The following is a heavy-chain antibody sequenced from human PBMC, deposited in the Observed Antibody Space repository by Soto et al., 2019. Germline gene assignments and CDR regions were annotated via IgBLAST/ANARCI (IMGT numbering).Heavy chain of an antibody. CDR2: IYYSGST. Sequence: PSETLSLTCTVSGGSISSGGYYWSWIRQHPGKGLEWIGYIYYSGSTYYNPSLKSRITISVDTSKNQFSLKLSSVTAADTAVYYCARRDLYYYGMDVWGKGTRVTVSS. CDR3: ARRDLYYYGMDV. V-gene: IGHV4-31*03. J-gene: IGHJ6*04. CDR1: GGSISSGGYY.